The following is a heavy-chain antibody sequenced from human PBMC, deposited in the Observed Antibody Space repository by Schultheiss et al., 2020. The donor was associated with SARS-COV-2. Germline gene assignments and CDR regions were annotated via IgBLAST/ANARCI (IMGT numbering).Heavy chain of an antibody. J-gene: IGHJ3*02. D-gene: IGHD6-13*01. Sequence: ASVKVSCKASGYTFTGYYMHWVRQAPGQGLEWMGWINPNSGGTNYAQKFQGRVTMTRDTSTSTAYMELRSLRSDDTAVYYCARDTYSSSWHLPDDAFDIWGQGTMVTVSS. V-gene: IGHV1-2*02. CDR3: ARDTYSSSWHLPDDAFDI. CDR1: GYTFTGYY. CDR2: INPNSGGT.